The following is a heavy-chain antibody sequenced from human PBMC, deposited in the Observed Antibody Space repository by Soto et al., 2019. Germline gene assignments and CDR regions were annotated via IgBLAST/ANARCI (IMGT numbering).Heavy chain of an antibody. CDR3: AKEGRNYDFWSGYYMDV. D-gene: IGHD3-3*01. J-gene: IGHJ6*03. Sequence: EVQLVESGGGLVQPGGSLRLSCAASGFTASSNYMSWVRQAPGKGLEWVSVIYSGGSTYYADSVKGRFTISRHNSKNTLYLQMNSLRAEDTAVYYCAKEGRNYDFWSGYYMDVWGKGTTVTVSS. CDR1: GFTASSNY. CDR2: IYSGGST. V-gene: IGHV3-53*04.